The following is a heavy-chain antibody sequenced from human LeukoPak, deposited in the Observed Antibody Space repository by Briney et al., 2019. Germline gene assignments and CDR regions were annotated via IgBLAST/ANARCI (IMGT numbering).Heavy chain of an antibody. D-gene: IGHD3-10*01. CDR2: IIPMFCSA. Sequence: ASVKVSCKASGGTFSNYVISWVRQAPGQGLEWMGGIIPMFCSATYSEKFQGRVTITTDECTSTGYMEMSRLTSEDTAVYYCARGQYYGSETYWHTKWFDPWGQGTPVTVSS. CDR1: GGTFSNYV. CDR3: ARGQYYGSETYWHTKWFDP. V-gene: IGHV1-69*05. J-gene: IGHJ5*02.